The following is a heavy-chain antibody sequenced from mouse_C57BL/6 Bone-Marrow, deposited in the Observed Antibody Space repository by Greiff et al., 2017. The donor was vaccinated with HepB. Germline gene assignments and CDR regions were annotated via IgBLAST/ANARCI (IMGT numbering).Heavy chain of an antibody. CDR2: IHPNRGST. J-gene: IGHJ4*01. CDR3: ARWHYYAMGY. V-gene: IGHV1-64*01. Sequence: VQLQQPGAELVKPGASVKLSCKASGYTFTSYWMHWVKQRPGQGLEWIGMIHPNRGSTNYNEKFKSKATLTVDKSSSTAYMQLISLTSEDSAVYYCARWHYYAMGYWGQGTSVTVAS. CDR1: GYTFTSYW.